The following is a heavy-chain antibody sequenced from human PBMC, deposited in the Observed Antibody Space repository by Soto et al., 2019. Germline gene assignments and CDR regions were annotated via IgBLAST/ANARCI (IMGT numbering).Heavy chain of an antibody. CDR3: ARELRSITGTWVYFQH. V-gene: IGHV4-4*02. Sequence: PSETLSLTCAVSGSSISSSNWWSWVRQPPGKGLEWIGEIYHSGSTNYNPSLKSRVTISVDKSKNQFSLKLSSVTAADTAVYYCARELRSITGTWVYFQHWGQGTLVTVSS. CDR1: GSSISSSNW. D-gene: IGHD1-7*01. J-gene: IGHJ1*01. CDR2: IYHSGST.